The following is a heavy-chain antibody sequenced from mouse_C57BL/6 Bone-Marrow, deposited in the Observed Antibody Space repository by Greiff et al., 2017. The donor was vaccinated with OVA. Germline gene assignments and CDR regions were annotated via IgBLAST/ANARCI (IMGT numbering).Heavy chain of an antibody. J-gene: IGHJ2*01. CDR1: GYTFTSYW. D-gene: IGHD1-1*01. CDR2: IDPSDSYT. Sequence: VQLQQSGAELVRPGTSVKLSCKASGYTFTSYWMHWVKQRPGQGLEWIGVIDPSDSYTNYNQKFKGKATLTVDTSSSTAYMQLSSLTSEDSAVYYCARSGYYGYWGQGTTLTVSS. CDR3: ARSGYYGY. V-gene: IGHV1-59*01.